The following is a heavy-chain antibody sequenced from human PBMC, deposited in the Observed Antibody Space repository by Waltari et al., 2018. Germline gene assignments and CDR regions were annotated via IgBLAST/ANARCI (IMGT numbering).Heavy chain of an antibody. D-gene: IGHD3-10*01. CDR1: GYRFSTYG. V-gene: IGHV1-18*01. CDR3: GRGQSYFAFFDS. Sequence: QIQLVQSGSELRTPGASVKVSCKTSGYRFSTYGVGWGRPAPGQGLEWMGWSNTYSGDKKYSQKFQDRGTMTTDPSTTTAYMELRSLRSDDTAGYYCGRGQSYFAFFDSWGQGTLVSVSS. J-gene: IGHJ4*02. CDR2: SNTYSGDK.